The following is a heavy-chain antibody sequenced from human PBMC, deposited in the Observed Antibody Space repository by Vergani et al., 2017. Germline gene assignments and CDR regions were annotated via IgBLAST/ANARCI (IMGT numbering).Heavy chain of an antibody. J-gene: IGHJ6*02. CDR2: TYYRSKWSN. CDR3: SRGASIVVAGTVRYYYGMDV. V-gene: IGHV6-1*01. Sequence: QVQLQQSGPRLVKPSQTLSLTCAIPGDSVSSNIAAWNWIRQSPSRGLEWLGRTYYRSKWSNHYAVSVKIRITINPDKSKNQFSRQLNSVTPEDTAVDYCSRGASIVVAGTVRYYYGMDVWGQGTTVTVSS. CDR1: GDSVSSNIAA. D-gene: IGHD6-19*01.